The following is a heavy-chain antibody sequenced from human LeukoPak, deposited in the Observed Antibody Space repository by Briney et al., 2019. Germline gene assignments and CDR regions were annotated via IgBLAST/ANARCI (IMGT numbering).Heavy chain of an antibody. D-gene: IGHD1-26*01. V-gene: IGHV4-4*02. CDR2: IYHSGST. Sequence: SETLSLTCAVSGGSISSSNWWSWVRQPPGKGLEWIGEIYHSGSTNYNPSLKSRVTISVDKSKNQFSLKLSSVTAADTAVYYCARAGGGSYLYFDYWGQGTLVTVSS. J-gene: IGHJ4*02. CDR3: ARAGGGSYLYFDY. CDR1: GGSISSSNW.